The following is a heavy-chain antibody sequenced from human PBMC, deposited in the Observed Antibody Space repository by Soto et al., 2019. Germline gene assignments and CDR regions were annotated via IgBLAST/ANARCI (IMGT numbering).Heavy chain of an antibody. J-gene: IGHJ4*02. CDR2: IYYSGST. Sequence: SETLSLTCTVSGGSISSGDYYWSWIRQPPGKGLEWIGYIYYSGSTYYNPSLKSRVTISVDTSKNQFSLKLSSVTAADTAVYYCARHGPIAAAGTVFDYWGQGTLVIVSS. D-gene: IGHD6-13*01. CDR1: GGSISSGDYY. CDR3: ARHGPIAAAGTVFDY. V-gene: IGHV4-30-4*01.